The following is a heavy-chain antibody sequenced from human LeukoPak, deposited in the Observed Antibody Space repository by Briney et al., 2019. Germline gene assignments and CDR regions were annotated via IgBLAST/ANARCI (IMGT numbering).Heavy chain of an antibody. V-gene: IGHV3-30*04. D-gene: IGHD5-12*01. J-gene: IGHJ4*02. CDR1: GFTFNSYA. Sequence: GSLRLSCAASGFTFNSYAIHWVRQAPGKGLEWVAVISYDGSNKYYADSVKGRFTISRDNSKNALYLQLNSLRPEDTAVYYCARDQLAYSGYDTLFDYWGQGTLVTVSS. CDR3: ARDQLAYSGYDTLFDY. CDR2: ISYDGSNK.